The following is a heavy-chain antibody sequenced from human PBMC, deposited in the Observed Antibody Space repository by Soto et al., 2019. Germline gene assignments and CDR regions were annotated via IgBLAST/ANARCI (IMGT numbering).Heavy chain of an antibody. J-gene: IGHJ5*02. CDR2: IYYSGST. Sequence: SETLSLTCTVSGGSISSYYWSWIRQPPGKGLEWIGYIYYSGSTNYNPSLQGRVTMTTDTSTSTAYMELRSLRSDDTAVYYCARVKGTQNWFDPWGQGTLVTVSS. D-gene: IGHD1-1*01. CDR3: ARVKGTQNWFDP. CDR1: GGSISSYY. V-gene: IGHV4-59*01.